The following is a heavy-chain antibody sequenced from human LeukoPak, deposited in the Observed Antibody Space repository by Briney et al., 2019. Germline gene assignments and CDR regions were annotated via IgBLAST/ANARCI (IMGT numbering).Heavy chain of an antibody. Sequence: GGSLRLSCAASGFTFSTYAMHWVRQTPGKGLEGVAVVSFDGTSKYYADCVKGRLTISRDNSKNTLYLQMNNVSTEDTAVYSCARGGAWLRLDAFDLWGQGTVVTVSS. D-gene: IGHD5-12*01. V-gene: IGHV3-30-3*01. CDR3: ARGGAWLRLDAFDL. CDR2: VSFDGTSK. CDR1: GFTFSTYA. J-gene: IGHJ3*01.